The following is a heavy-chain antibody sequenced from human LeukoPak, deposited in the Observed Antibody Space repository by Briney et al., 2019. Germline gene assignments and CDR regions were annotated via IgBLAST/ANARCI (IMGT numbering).Heavy chain of an antibody. D-gene: IGHD2-8*01. Sequence: GGSLRLSCAASGFTFSGSSIHWVRQASGKGLEWVGLIRTKANSYATAYAASVTGRFTISRDNAKNSLYLQMNSLRAEDTAVYYCAGSGVWFDPWGQGTLITVSS. J-gene: IGHJ5*02. CDR2: IRTKANSYAT. CDR1: GFTFSGSS. V-gene: IGHV3-73*01. CDR3: AGSGVWFDP.